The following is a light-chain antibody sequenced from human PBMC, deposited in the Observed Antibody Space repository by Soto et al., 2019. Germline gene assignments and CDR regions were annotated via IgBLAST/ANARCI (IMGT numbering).Light chain of an antibody. J-gene: IGKJ5*01. CDR1: ESIRSD. Sequence: EIVMTQSPDILSVPPGGRATLSCRASESIRSDLAWYQQKPGQAPRLLIFGGSIRAADIPGRFSGSGSGTEFTLTIATRQSEDFAVYYCQQYHDWPTITFGQGTRLEIK. CDR2: GGS. CDR3: QQYHDWPTIT. V-gene: IGKV3-15*01.